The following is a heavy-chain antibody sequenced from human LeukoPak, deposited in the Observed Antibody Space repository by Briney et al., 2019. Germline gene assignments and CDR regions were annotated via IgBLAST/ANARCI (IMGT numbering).Heavy chain of an antibody. CDR1: GGTFSSYA. J-gene: IGHJ4*02. V-gene: IGHV1-69*04. D-gene: IGHD3-22*01. CDR3: ARDVRGYYDSSGYDY. CDR2: IIPILGIA. Sequence: SVKVSCKASGGTFSSYAISWVRQAPGQGLEWMGRIIPILGIANYAQKFQGRVTITADKSTSTAYMELSSLRSEDTAVYYCARDVRGYYDSSGYDYWGQGTLVTVSS.